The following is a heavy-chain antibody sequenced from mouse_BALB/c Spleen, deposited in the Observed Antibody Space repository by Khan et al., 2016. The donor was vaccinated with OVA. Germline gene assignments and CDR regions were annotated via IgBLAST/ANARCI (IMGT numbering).Heavy chain of an antibody. CDR2: IWAGGST. CDR3: ARYYGNYGWYFDV. J-gene: IGHJ1*01. CDR1: GFSLTSYG. V-gene: IGHV2-9*02. D-gene: IGHD2-1*01. Sequence: LKESGPGLVAPSQSLSITCTVSGFSLTSYGVHWVRQPPGKGLEWLGVIWAGGSTNYNSALMSRLSISKDNSKSQVFLKMNSLQTDDTAMYYCARYYGNYGWYFDVWGAGTTVTVSS.